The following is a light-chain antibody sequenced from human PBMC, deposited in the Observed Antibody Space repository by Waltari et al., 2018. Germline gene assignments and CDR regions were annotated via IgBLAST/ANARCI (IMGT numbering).Light chain of an antibody. V-gene: IGKV1-17*01. Sequence: DIQMTQSPSSLSASVGDTVPITCRASQVISNYLVWFQQNPGKAPKLLIYAASSLEGGVPSRFSGSGSGTAFTLTISSLQPEDFAAYYCLQHHSYPFTFGPGTKLDFK. CDR3: LQHHSYPFT. CDR2: AAS. CDR1: QVISNY. J-gene: IGKJ3*01.